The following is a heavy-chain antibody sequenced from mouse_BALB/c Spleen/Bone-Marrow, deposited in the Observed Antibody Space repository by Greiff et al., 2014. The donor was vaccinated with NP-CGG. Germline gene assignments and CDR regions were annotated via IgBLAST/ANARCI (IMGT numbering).Heavy chain of an antibody. CDR3: ARSYRFWYFDV. CDR1: GYTFTSSW. J-gene: IGHJ1*01. Sequence: QVQLKESGSVLVRPGASVKPSCKASGYTFTSSWMHWAKQRPGQGLEWIGDIHPNSGNTNYNEKFRGKATLTVDTSSNTAYVDLSSLTSEDSAVYYCARSYRFWYFDVWGAGTTVTVSP. D-gene: IGHD2-14*01. V-gene: IGHV1S130*01. CDR2: IHPNSGNT.